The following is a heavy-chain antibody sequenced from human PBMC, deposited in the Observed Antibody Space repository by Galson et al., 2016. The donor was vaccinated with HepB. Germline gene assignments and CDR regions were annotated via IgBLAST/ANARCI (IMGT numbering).Heavy chain of an antibody. Sequence: SLRLSCAASGFTFSRYGMHWVRQAPGKGLEWVAVIWYDGSNKYYADSVKGRFTISRDNSKNTLYLQMNSLRAEDTAVYYCAKDYRYGDSCCHFDSWGQGTLLTVSS. CDR3: AKDYRYGDSCCHFDS. CDR1: GFTFSRYG. CDR2: IWYDGSNK. V-gene: IGHV3-33*06. D-gene: IGHD2-15*01. J-gene: IGHJ4*02.